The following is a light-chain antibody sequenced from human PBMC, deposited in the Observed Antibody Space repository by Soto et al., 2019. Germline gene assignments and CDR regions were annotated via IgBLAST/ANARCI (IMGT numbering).Light chain of an antibody. CDR3: SSYGASSTL. V-gene: IGLV2-14*03. Sequence: QSALTQPASVSGSPGHSITISCTGSSSDIGVYNYVSWYQQHPGKAPKLLIYDVSYRPSGISDRFSGSKSGNTASLTISGLQPEDEADYYCSSYGASSTLFGGGTKLTVL. CDR2: DVS. J-gene: IGLJ2*01. CDR1: SSDIGVYNY.